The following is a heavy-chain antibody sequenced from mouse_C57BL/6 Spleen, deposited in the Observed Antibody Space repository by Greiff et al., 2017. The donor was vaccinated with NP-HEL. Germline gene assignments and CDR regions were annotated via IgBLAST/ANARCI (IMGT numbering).Heavy chain of an antibody. CDR1: GYTFTDYY. D-gene: IGHD2-5*01. J-gene: IGHJ2*01. CDR2: INPYNGGT. CDR3: ARKKEDYYSKGVFDY. V-gene: IGHV1-19*01. Sequence: VQLQQSGPVLVKPGASVKMSCKASGYTFTDYYMNWVKQSHGKSLEWIGVINPYNGGTSYNQKFKGKATLTVDKSSSTAYMELNSLTSEDSAVYYCARKKEDYYSKGVFDYWGQGTTLTVSS.